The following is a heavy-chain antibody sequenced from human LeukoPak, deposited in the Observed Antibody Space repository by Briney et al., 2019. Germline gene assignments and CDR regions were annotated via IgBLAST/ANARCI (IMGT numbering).Heavy chain of an antibody. D-gene: IGHD2-2*01. J-gene: IGHJ6*02. CDR1: GGTFSSYA. CDR2: IIPIFGTA. V-gene: IGHV1-69*13. CDR3: ARDMGYCSSTSCYLYFYGMDV. Sequence: GASVKVSCTASGGTFSSYAISWVRQAPGQGLEWMGGIIPIFGTANYAQKFQGRVTITADESTSTAYMELSSLRSEDTAVYYCARDMGYCSSTSCYLYFYGMDVWGQGTTVTVSS.